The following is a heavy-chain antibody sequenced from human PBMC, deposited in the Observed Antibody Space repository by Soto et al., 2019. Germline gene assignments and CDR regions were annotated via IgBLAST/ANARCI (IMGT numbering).Heavy chain of an antibody. V-gene: IGHV4-30-4*01. D-gene: IGHD1-26*01. Sequence: QVQLQESGPGLVKPSQTLSLTCTVSGGPISSGDYYWSWIRQPPGKGLEWIGYIYYSGSTYYNPSLKSRVTISVDTSKNQFSLKLSSVTAADTAVYYCARGFPTTSDTTRELTGFDPWGQGTLVTVSS. CDR2: IYYSGST. J-gene: IGHJ5*02. CDR1: GGPISSGDYY. CDR3: ARGFPTTSDTTRELTGFDP.